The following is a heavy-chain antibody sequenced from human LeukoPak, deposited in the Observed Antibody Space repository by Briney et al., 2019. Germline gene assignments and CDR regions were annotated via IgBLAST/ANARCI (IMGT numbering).Heavy chain of an antibody. CDR2: IFHTGST. Sequence: SETLSLTCSVSGDSFSSFHWHWIRQPPGKGLEWIGYIFHTGSTNYNPSLERRVTMSVDTSKNQFSLHLTSVTAADTDVYYCAKVPGRYLDFLWYFDLWGRGTLVTVSS. D-gene: IGHD3-9*01. J-gene: IGHJ2*01. V-gene: IGHV4-59*01. CDR3: AKVPGRYLDFLWYFDL. CDR1: GDSFSSFH.